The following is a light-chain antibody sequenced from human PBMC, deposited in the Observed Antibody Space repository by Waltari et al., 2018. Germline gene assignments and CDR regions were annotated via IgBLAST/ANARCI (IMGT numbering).Light chain of an antibody. Sequence: EIVMTQSPATLSLSPGERATLSCRASQSVSTYLAWSQQKPGQAPRLLIYDASNRATGIPARFSGSGFGTDFSLTITSLEPEDFAVYYCQQRSNWPWTFGQGTKVEIK. CDR3: QQRSNWPWT. CDR1: QSVSTY. V-gene: IGKV3-11*01. J-gene: IGKJ1*01. CDR2: DAS.